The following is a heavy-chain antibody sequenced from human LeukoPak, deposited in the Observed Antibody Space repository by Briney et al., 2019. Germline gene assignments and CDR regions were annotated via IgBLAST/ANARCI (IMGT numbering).Heavy chain of an antibody. J-gene: IGHJ4*02. V-gene: IGHV3-11*01. CDR1: GFTFSDYY. CDR2: ISPGGSSI. CDR3: ARRSSLDY. D-gene: IGHD6-13*01. Sequence: GGCLRLSCAASGFTFSDYYMGWIRQAPGKGLEWVSDISPGGSSISYADSVKGRFTISRDNAKSSLYLQMNNLRVEDTAVYYCARRSSLDYWGQGALVTVSS.